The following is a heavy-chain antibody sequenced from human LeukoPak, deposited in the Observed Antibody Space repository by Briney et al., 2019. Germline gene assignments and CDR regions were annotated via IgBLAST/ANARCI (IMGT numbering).Heavy chain of an antibody. CDR3: AREFGENWLDP. CDR2: NYYSGST. CDR1: GGSISSGDYY. D-gene: IGHD3-10*01. Sequence: SETLSLTCTVSGGSISSGDYYWSWIRQPPGKGLEWIGYNYYSGSTYYNPSLKSRVTISVDTSKNQFSLKLSSVTAADTAVYYCAREFGENWLDPWGQGTLVTVSS. J-gene: IGHJ5*02. V-gene: IGHV4-30-4*01.